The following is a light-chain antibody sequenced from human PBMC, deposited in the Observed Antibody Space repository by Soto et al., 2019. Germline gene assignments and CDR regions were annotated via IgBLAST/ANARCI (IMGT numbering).Light chain of an antibody. Sequence: EIVLTQSPGTLSLSPGERATLSCRASHSVSSTYLAWYQQKPGQAPRLLIYGASSGATGIPDRFSGSGSGTDFTLTISRLEPEDFAVYYCQQYGNSPYTFGQGTKLEIK. J-gene: IGKJ2*01. CDR2: GAS. CDR3: QQYGNSPYT. CDR1: HSVSSTY. V-gene: IGKV3-20*01.